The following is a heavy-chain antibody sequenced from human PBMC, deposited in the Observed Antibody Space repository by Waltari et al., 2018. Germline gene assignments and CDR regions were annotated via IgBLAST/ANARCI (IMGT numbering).Heavy chain of an antibody. V-gene: IGHV4-4*02. D-gene: IGHD5-18*01. CDR2: IYHSGST. J-gene: IGHJ4*02. CDR1: GGSISSSNW. Sequence: QVQLQQWGAGLLKPSETLSLTCAVSGGSISSSNWWSWVRQPPGKGLEWIGEIYHSGSTNYNPSLKSRVTISVDKSKNQFSLKLSSVTAADTAVYYCARVDTAMVALDYWGQRTLVTVSS. CDR3: ARVDTAMVALDY.